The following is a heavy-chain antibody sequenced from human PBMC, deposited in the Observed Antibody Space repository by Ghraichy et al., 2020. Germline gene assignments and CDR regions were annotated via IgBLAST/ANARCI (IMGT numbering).Heavy chain of an antibody. CDR2: INSDGSST. J-gene: IGHJ6*03. CDR3: ARAESSSWYFYYYYYMDV. D-gene: IGHD6-13*01. CDR1: GFTFSSYW. V-gene: IGHV3-74*01. Sequence: GGSLRLSCAASGFTFSSYWMHWVRQAPGKGLVWVSRINSDGSSTSYADSVKGRFTISRDNAKNTLYLQMNSLRAEDTAVYYCARAESSSWYFYYYYYMDVWCKGTTVTVSS.